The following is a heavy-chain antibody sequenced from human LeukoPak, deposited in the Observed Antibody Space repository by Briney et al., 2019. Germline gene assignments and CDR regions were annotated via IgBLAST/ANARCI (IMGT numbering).Heavy chain of an antibody. Sequence: ASVKVSCKVSGYTLTELSMHWVRQAPGKGLEWMGGFDPEDGETIYAQKFQGRVTMTRDTSTSTVYMELSSLRSEDTAVYYCARGVFGDWYYFDYWGQGTLVTVSS. D-gene: IGHD2-21*02. J-gene: IGHJ4*02. CDR1: GYTLTELS. CDR3: ARGVFGDWYYFDY. V-gene: IGHV1-24*01. CDR2: FDPEDGET.